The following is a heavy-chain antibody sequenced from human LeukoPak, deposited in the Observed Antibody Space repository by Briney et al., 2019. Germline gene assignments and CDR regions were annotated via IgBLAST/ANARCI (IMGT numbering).Heavy chain of an antibody. V-gene: IGHV3-7*03. CDR2: IKEDGSEK. Sequence: GGSQRLSCAASGFTFSSYWMSWVRQAPGKGLEWVANIKEDGSEKCYVDSVRGRFTISRDNARNSLYLQMNSLRAEDTAVYYCARGGYVDIVTTTGNWFDPWGQGTLVTVSS. CDR1: GFTFSSYW. CDR3: ARGGYVDIVTTTGNWFDP. D-gene: IGHD5-12*01. J-gene: IGHJ5*02.